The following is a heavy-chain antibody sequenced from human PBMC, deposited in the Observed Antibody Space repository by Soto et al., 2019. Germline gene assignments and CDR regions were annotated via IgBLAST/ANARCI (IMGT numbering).Heavy chain of an antibody. V-gene: IGHV3-30*18. CDR1: GFTFSYYD. D-gene: IGHD1-7*01. CDR3: AKDEVELRPHLPY. CDR2: ISYDGSNK. J-gene: IGHJ4*02. Sequence: QPGGSLRLSCAASGFTFSYYDIHWVRQAPGKGLEWVAVISYDGSNKYYADSVKGRFTISRDNSKNTLYLQINSLRAEDTAVYYCAKDEVELRPHLPYWGQGTLVTVSS.